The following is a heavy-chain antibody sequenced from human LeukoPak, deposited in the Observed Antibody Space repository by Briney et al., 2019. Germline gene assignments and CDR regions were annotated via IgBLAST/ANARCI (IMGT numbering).Heavy chain of an antibody. CDR1: GGSISNYY. V-gene: IGHV4-4*07. J-gene: IGHJ4*02. CDR3: ARDLSLKSMDY. D-gene: IGHD2/OR15-2a*01. CDR2: ISSSGST. Sequence: SETLSLTCSVSGGSISNYYWGWIRQPAGKGLEWIGRISSSGSTNYNPSLKSRVTMSVDTSKNQFSLKLSSVTAADTAVYYCARDLSLKSMDYWGQGTLVSASS.